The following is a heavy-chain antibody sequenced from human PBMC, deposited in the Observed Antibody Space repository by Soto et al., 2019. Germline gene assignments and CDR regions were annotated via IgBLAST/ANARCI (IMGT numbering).Heavy chain of an antibody. Sequence: EVQLVESGGGLVKPGRSLRLSCTASGFTFGDYAMSWFHQAPGKGLEWVGFIRSKAYGGTTEYAASVKGRFTISRDDSKSIAYLQMNSLKTEDTAVYYCTRCADYYGSGSYYKPQYYYYGMDVWGQGTTVTVSS. V-gene: IGHV3-49*05. CDR1: GFTFGDYA. D-gene: IGHD3-10*01. CDR3: TRCADYYGSGSYYKPQYYYYGMDV. J-gene: IGHJ6*02. CDR2: IRSKAYGGTT.